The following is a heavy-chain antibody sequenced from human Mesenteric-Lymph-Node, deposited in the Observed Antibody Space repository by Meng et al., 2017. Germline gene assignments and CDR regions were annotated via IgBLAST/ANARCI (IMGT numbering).Heavy chain of an antibody. V-gene: IGHV3-49*04. Sequence: GESLKISCTASGFTFGDYAMSWVRQAPGKGLEWVGFIRSKAYGGTTEYAASVKGRFTISRDDSKSIAYLQMNSLKTEDTAVYYCTITKVTTRWYFDYWGQGTLVTVSS. CDR3: TITKVTTRWYFDY. CDR1: GFTFGDYA. J-gene: IGHJ4*02. D-gene: IGHD5-12*01. CDR2: IRSKAYGGTT.